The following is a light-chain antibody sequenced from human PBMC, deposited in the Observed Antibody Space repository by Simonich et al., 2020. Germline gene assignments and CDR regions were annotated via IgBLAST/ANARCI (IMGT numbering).Light chain of an antibody. CDR2: EDN. CDR1: SASIASNY. CDR3: QSYDSSNHEV. Sequence: NFMLTQPHSVSESPGKTVTISCTRSSASIASNYVQWYQQRPGSSPTTVIYEDNQRPSGVPDRFSGSIDSSSNSASLTISGLKTEDEADYYCQSYDSSNHEVFGGGTKLTVL. J-gene: IGLJ3*02. V-gene: IGLV6-57*01.